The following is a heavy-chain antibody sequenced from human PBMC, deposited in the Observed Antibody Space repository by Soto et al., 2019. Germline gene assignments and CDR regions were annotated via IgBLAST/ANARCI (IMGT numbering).Heavy chain of an antibody. Sequence: GGSLRLSCSASGFTFSSYAMHWVRQAPGKGLEYVSAISSNGGSTYYADSVKGRFTISRDNSKNTLYLQMSSLRAEDTAVYYCVKDLRITMVRGENDYWGQGTLVTVSS. J-gene: IGHJ4*02. CDR2: ISSNGGST. CDR1: GFTFSSYA. CDR3: VKDLRITMVRGENDY. D-gene: IGHD3-10*01. V-gene: IGHV3-64D*08.